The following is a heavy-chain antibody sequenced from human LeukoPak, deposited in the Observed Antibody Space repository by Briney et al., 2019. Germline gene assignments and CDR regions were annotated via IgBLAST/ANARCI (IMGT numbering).Heavy chain of an antibody. CDR3: ARRNAFDI. CDR1: GGSISSYY. Sequence: SETLSLTCTVSGGSISSYYWSWIRQPPGKGLEWIGYIYYSGSTNYNPSLKSRVTIAVDTSKNQFSLKLSSVTAADTAVYYSARRNAFDIWGQGTMVTVSS. J-gene: IGHJ3*02. CDR2: IYYSGST. V-gene: IGHV4-59*08.